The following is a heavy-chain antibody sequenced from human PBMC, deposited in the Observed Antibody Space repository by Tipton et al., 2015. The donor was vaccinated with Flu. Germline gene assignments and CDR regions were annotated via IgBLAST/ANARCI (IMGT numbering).Heavy chain of an antibody. V-gene: IGHV4-39*07. CDR3: ARRDFSNYVSDPKNWFDR. J-gene: IGHJ5*02. CDR2: MSYSGNT. CDR1: GGSITSNIYY. D-gene: IGHD4-11*01. Sequence: LRLSCTVSGGSITSNIYYWGWIRQSPGKGLEWIGSMSYSGNTYKNPSLKSRVTISVDKSKNQFSLKLTSVTAADTAVYYCARRDFSNYVSDPKNWFDRWGQGILVTVSS.